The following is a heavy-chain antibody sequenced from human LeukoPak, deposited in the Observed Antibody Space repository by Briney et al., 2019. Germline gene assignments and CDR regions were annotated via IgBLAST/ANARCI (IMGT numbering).Heavy chain of an antibody. CDR3: ARRLWSAARPSYYFDY. D-gene: IGHD6-6*01. V-gene: IGHV3-7*01. CDR1: GFSFSTYW. CDR2: VNQDGSEK. J-gene: IGHJ4*02. Sequence: GGSLRLSCAASGFSFSTYWMSWVRQVPGKGPEWVANVNQDGSEKYYVDPVKGRFTISRDNAKNSLYLQMNSLRAEDTAVYYCARRLWSAARPSYYFDYWGQGTLVTVSS.